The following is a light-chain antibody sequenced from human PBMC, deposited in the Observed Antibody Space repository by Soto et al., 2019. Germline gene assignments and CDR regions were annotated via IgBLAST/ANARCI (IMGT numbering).Light chain of an antibody. Sequence: QAVLTQAPSACGTPGQRVTISCSGSSSNIGSNTVSWYQQVPGTAPKLLIYSNDQRPSGVPDRFSGSKSGTSASLAIGGLQSEDEADYYCAAWDGSLNGGVFGGGTKLTVL. V-gene: IGLV1-44*01. CDR3: AAWDGSLNGGV. CDR1: SSNIGSNT. CDR2: SND. J-gene: IGLJ2*01.